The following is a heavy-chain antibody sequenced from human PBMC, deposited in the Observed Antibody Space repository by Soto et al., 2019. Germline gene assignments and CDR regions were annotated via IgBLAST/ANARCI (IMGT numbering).Heavy chain of an antibody. CDR3: ARDRGVAPPVAGNTHYYYYMDV. D-gene: IGHD6-19*01. Sequence: QDQLVQSGVEVKKPGASVKVSCKASGYSFTNYGITWVRQAPGQGFEWMGWISAYNGNTNYAQKFQGRVTLTTDASTSTAYLEFSGLTSDDTAVYYCARDRGVAPPVAGNTHYYYYMDVWGKGTTVTVSS. J-gene: IGHJ6*03. CDR2: ISAYNGNT. CDR1: GYSFTNYG. V-gene: IGHV1-18*01.